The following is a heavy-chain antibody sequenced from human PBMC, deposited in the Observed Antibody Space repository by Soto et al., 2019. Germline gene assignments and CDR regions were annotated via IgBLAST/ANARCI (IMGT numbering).Heavy chain of an antibody. J-gene: IGHJ4*02. D-gene: IGHD3-22*01. CDR3: ARDSGGYYEPLFDY. CDR2: INSDGSST. Sequence: EVQLVESGGGLVQPGGSLRLSCAASGFTFSRYWMHWVRQAPGKGLVWVSRINSDGSSTSYADSVKGRFTISRDNAKNTLYLQMNSLRAEDKAVYYCARDSGGYYEPLFDYWGQGTLVTVSS. CDR1: GFTFSRYW. V-gene: IGHV3-74*01.